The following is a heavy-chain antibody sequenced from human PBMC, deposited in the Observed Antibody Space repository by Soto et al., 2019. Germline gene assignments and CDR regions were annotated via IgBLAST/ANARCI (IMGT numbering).Heavy chain of an antibody. J-gene: IGHJ4*02. V-gene: IGHV2-26*01. Sequence: QVTLKESGPVLVKPTETLTLTCTVSGFSLSNAGMGVTWIRQPPGKALEGLAHIFSNDEKSYSTSLNSRLTISMDTPNSQVVLTVTNLDPVDTATYYCARIRREYDVLTGYYRFYFDYWGQGTLLTVSS. CDR1: GFSLSNAGMG. CDR3: ARIRREYDVLTGYYRFYFDY. D-gene: IGHD3-9*01. CDR2: IFSNDEK.